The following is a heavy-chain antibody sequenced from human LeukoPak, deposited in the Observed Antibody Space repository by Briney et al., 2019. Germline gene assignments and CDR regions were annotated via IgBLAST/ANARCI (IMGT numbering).Heavy chain of an antibody. CDR3: ARSLHRYSKSWYFDY. D-gene: IGHD6-13*01. Sequence: SVKVSCKASGGTFSSYAIRWVRQAPGQGLEWMGGIIPIFGTANYAQKLQGIVTITAHQSTSTDYMELSRLRSEDTAVYYCARSLHRYSKSWYFDYWGQGTLVTVSS. CDR1: GGTFSSYA. V-gene: IGHV1-69*01. CDR2: IIPIFGTA. J-gene: IGHJ4*02.